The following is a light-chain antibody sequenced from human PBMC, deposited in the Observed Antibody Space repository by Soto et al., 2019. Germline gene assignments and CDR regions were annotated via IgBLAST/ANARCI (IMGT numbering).Light chain of an antibody. V-gene: IGKV1-39*01. CDR1: QSISSY. CDR2: AAS. CDR3: QRSYSTPT. J-gene: IGKJ4*01. Sequence: DIQMTQSPSSLSASVGDRVTITCRASQSISSYLNWYQQKPGKAPKLLIYAASSLQSGVPSRFSGSGSGTDFTLTISSLQPEEFATYYCQRSYSTPTFGGGTNVDIK.